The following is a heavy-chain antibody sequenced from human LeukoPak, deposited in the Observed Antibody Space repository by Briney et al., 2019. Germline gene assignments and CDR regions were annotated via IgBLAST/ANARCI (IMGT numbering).Heavy chain of an antibody. CDR2: MSISGDHT. J-gene: IGHJ3*02. CDR3: VKDWGVLPDYTADGFDI. V-gene: IGHV3-23*01. Sequence: GGSLRLSCAASGFTFSSYAMTWVRQAPGKGLEWVSTMSISGDHTYYTDSVRGRFAISRDNSQNTLHLQMNILRVEDTAVYYCVKDWGVLPDYTADGFDIWGPGTMVTVSS. CDR1: GFTFSSYA. D-gene: IGHD3-10*01.